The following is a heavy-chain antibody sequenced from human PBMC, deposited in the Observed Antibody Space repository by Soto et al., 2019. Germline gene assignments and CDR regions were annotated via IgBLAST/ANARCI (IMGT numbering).Heavy chain of an antibody. CDR1: GYSFTSYW. Sequence: PGESLKISCKGSGYSFTSYWIGWVRQMPGKGLEWMGIIYPGDSDTRYSPSFQGRVTISADKSISTAYLQWSSLKASDTAMYYCARQGADYYDSSGYYYADYYYGMDVWGQGTTVTVS. V-gene: IGHV5-51*01. CDR2: IYPGDSDT. CDR3: ARQGADYYDSSGYYYADYYYGMDV. J-gene: IGHJ6*02. D-gene: IGHD3-22*01.